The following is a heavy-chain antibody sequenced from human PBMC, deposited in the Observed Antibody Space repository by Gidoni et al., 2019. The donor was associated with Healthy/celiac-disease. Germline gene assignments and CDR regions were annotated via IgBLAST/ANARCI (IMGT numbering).Heavy chain of an antibody. CDR3: AREYNYYDSSGFDY. CDR2: IYTSGST. D-gene: IGHD3-22*01. V-gene: IGHV4-4*07. CDR1: GGSISSYY. J-gene: IGHJ4*02. Sequence: QVQLQESGPGLVKPSETLSLTCTVSGGSISSYYWSWIRQPAGKGLEWIGRIYTSGSTNYNPSLKRRVTMSVDTSKNQFSLKLSSVTAADTDVYYCAREYNYYDSSGFDYWGQGTLVTVSS.